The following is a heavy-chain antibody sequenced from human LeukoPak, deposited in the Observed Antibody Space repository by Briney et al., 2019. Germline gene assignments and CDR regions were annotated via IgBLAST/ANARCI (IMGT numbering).Heavy chain of an antibody. V-gene: IGHV3-66*01. D-gene: IGHD7-27*01. J-gene: IGHJ6*02. CDR3: VRDPWPALGDF. CDR1: GFIVSENY. CDR2: VSSGGLT. Sequence: GGSLRLSCAAAGFIVSENYMSWVRQAPGKGLEWVSTVSSGGLTFYADPVKGRFTISRDNSKNTLYLQMSILRAEDTAVYYCVRDPWPALGDFWGQGTTVTVSS.